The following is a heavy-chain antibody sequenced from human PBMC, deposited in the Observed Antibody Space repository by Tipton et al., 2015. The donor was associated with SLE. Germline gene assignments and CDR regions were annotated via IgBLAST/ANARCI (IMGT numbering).Heavy chain of an antibody. V-gene: IGHV4-30-2*01. CDR2: IYHTGST. J-gene: IGHJ4*02. CDR3: ARSQLESSDVLVH. D-gene: IGHD3-10*01. CDR1: GGSISKTDYS. Sequence: TLSLTCAVSGGSISKTDYSWGWIRQPPGKGLEWIGYIYHTGSTYYNPSLESRVTISMDRSKSQFTLKLTSVTAADTAIYYCARSQLESSDVLVHWRQGALVTVAS.